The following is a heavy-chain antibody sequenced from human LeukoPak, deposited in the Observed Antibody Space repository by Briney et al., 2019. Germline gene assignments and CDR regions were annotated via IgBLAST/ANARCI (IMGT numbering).Heavy chain of an antibody. Sequence: GGSLRLSCAASGFTFTNYRMHWVRQVPGKGLVWVSHINHDGSSTNYADSVKGRFTISRDNAKNTLYLQMNSLTAEDTAVYYCARDQGYGGNKARYYWGQGTLVTVSS. CDR2: INHDGSST. J-gene: IGHJ4*02. D-gene: IGHD4-23*01. CDR3: ARDQGYGGNKARYY. CDR1: GFTFTNYR. V-gene: IGHV3-74*01.